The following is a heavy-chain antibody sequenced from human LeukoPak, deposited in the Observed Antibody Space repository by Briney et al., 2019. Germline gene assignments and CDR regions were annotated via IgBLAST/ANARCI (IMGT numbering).Heavy chain of an antibody. J-gene: IGHJ4*02. D-gene: IGHD3-22*01. V-gene: IGHV3-30*04. CDR1: GFTFSTYT. Sequence: PGGSLRLSCVASGFTFSTYTMHWVRQAPGKGLEWVAVVSHDGTTKYYADSVRGRFTISRDNSKNTLYLQMNSLRAEDTAVYYCARDTLDGHDSSGWGQGTLVTVSS. CDR2: VSHDGTTK. CDR3: ARDTLDGHDSSG.